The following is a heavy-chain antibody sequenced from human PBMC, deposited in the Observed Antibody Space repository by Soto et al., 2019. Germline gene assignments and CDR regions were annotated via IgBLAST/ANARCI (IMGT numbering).Heavy chain of an antibody. CDR2: IIPISDTT. V-gene: IGHV1-69*01. Sequence: QVQLVHSGAEVKKPGSSVKVSCKASGGTFSSYAISWVRQAPGQGLEWMGGIIPISDTTNYAQKFQGRVTITADEATSQAYLELSSLRSEDPAVYYCARSQGSSTSLDIYYYYYYGMDGWGEGTMVTVSS. J-gene: IGHJ6*04. CDR1: GGTFSSYA. CDR3: ARSQGSSTSLDIYYYYYYGMDG. D-gene: IGHD2-2*01.